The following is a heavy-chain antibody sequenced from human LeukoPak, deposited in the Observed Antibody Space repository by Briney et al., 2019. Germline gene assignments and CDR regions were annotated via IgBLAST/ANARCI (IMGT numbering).Heavy chain of an antibody. CDR3: ARGYSSSLDP. CDR2: INWNGGST. Sequence: PGGSLRLSCAASGFTFDDYDMSWVRQAPGKGLEWVPGINWNGGSTGYADSVKGRFTISRDNAKNSLYLQVNSLRAEDTALYYCARGYSSSLDPWGQGTLVTVSS. D-gene: IGHD6-13*01. V-gene: IGHV3-20*04. J-gene: IGHJ5*02. CDR1: GFTFDDYD.